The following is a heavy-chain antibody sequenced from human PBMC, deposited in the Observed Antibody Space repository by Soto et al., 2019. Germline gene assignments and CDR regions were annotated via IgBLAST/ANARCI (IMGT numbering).Heavy chain of an antibody. Sequence: SVKVSFKASGGTFSSYAISWVRQAPGQGLEWMGGIIPIFGTANYAQKFQGRVTITADKSTSTAYMELSSLRSEDTAVYYCASPSSGWSLGGMDVWGQGTTVTVSS. CDR3: ASPSSGWSLGGMDV. CDR2: IIPIFGTA. J-gene: IGHJ6*02. D-gene: IGHD6-19*01. CDR1: GGTFSSYA. V-gene: IGHV1-69*06.